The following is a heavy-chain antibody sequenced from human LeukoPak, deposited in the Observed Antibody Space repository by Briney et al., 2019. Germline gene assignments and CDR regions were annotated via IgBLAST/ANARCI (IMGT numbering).Heavy chain of an antibody. J-gene: IGHJ4*02. V-gene: IGHV3-23*01. D-gene: IGHD4-17*01. Sequence: PGGSLRLSCAASDFSFITYAMSWVRQAPGKGLEWVSTISGGGDATYYADSVKGRFTISRDNSKNTLYLQMNSLRAEDTAVYYCAKDPVNDYGDFEYYFDYWGQGTLFTVSP. CDR3: AKDPVNDYGDFEYYFDY. CDR1: DFSFITYA. CDR2: ISGGGDAT.